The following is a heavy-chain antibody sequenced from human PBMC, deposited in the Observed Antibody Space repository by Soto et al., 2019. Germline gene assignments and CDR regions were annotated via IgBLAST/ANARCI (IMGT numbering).Heavy chain of an antibody. D-gene: IGHD2-15*01. J-gene: IGHJ3*02. CDR3: AIALRYCSGGSCYSTTARAFDI. CDR2: ISGHNGNT. CDR1: GYTFTSYY. Sequence: ASVKVSCKASGYTFTSYYMHWVRQAPGQGLEWMGWISGHNGNTNYAQKLQGRVTMTTDTSTSTAYMELRSLRSDDTAVYYCAIALRYCSGGSCYSTTARAFDIWGQGTMVTVSS. V-gene: IGHV1-18*04.